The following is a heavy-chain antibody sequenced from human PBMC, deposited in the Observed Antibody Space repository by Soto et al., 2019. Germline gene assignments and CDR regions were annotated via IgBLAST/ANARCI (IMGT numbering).Heavy chain of an antibody. CDR3: ARDGGVATVYYYYYGMDV. V-gene: IGHV3-30-3*01. D-gene: IGHD5-12*01. Sequence: GGSLRLSCAASGFTFSSYAMHWVRQAPGKGLEWVAVISYDGSNKYYADSVKGRFTISRDNSKNTLYLQMNSLRAEDTAVYYCARDGGVATVYYYYYGMDVWGQGTTVTVSS. CDR2: ISYDGSNK. CDR1: GFTFSSYA. J-gene: IGHJ6*02.